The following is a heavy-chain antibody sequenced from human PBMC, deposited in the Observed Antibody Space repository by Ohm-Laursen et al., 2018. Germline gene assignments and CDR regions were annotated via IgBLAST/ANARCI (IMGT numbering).Heavy chain of an antibody. Sequence: SDTLSLTCTVSGGSISNQYWNWVRQSPGKGLEWIGYIYYSGSTNYNPSLKSRVTISVDTSKNQFSLKLSSVTAADTAVYYCARDYTYCSSTSCYIPGMDVWGQGTTVTVSS. J-gene: IGHJ6*02. CDR1: GGSISNQY. D-gene: IGHD2-2*02. V-gene: IGHV4-59*11. CDR3: ARDYTYCSSTSCYIPGMDV. CDR2: IYYSGST.